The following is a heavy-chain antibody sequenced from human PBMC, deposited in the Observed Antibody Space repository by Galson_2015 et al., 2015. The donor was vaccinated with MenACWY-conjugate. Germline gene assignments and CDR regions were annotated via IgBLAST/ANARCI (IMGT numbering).Heavy chain of an antibody. CDR3: TRAPVLRFLEWVDY. J-gene: IGHJ4*02. Sequence: SLRLSCAASGFTFGDYAMSWFRQAPGKGLEWVGFIRSKAYGGTTEYAASVKGRFTISRDDSKSIAYLQMNSLKTEDTAVYYCTRAPVLRFLEWVDYWGQGTLVTVSS. CDR2: IRSKAYGGTT. V-gene: IGHV3-49*03. CDR1: GFTFGDYA. D-gene: IGHD3-3*01.